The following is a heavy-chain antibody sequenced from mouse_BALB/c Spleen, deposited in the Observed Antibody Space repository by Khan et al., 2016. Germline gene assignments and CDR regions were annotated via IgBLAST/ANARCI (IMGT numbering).Heavy chain of an antibody. CDR2: INPDSSTI. D-gene: IGHD1-1*01. CDR1: GFDFSRYW. V-gene: IGHV4-1*02. Sequence: EVKLLESGGGLVQPGGSLKLSCAASGFDFSRYWMSWVRQAPGKGLEWIGEINPDSSTINYTPSPKDKFIISRDNAKNTLYLQMSNVRSEDPALYYCARLGSYGTMDYWGQGTSGTVSS. J-gene: IGHJ4*01. CDR3: ARLGSYGTMDY.